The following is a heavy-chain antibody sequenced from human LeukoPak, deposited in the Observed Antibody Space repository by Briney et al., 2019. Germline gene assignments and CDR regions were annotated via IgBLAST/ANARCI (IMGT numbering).Heavy chain of an antibody. CDR2: IYSGGTT. D-gene: IGHD6-19*01. CDR3: ARGYKYSTGWYYFDY. CDR1: GFTFGDYA. Sequence: GGSLRLSCTASGFTFGDYAMSWFRQAPGKELEWVSVIYSGGTTYYADSVKGRFTISRDNSKNTVYLQMNSLRAEDTAVYYCARGYKYSTGWYYFDYWGQGTLVTVSS. V-gene: IGHV3-66*01. J-gene: IGHJ4*02.